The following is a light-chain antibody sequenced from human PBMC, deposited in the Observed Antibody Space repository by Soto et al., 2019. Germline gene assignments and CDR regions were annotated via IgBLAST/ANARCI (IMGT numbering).Light chain of an antibody. CDR2: EAS. CDR3: QQTYSTPIT. V-gene: IGKV1-39*01. Sequence: IQLTQSPASLSASLGDRVTITCRASQDISHYVAWYQQKPGKAPKVLIYEASTLQSGVPSRFSGSGSGTDFTLTISSLQTEDFVTYYCQQTYSTPITFGQGTRLEIK. J-gene: IGKJ5*01. CDR1: QDISHY.